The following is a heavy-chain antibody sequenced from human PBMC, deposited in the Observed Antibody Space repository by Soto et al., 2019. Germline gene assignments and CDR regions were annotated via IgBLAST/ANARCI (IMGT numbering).Heavy chain of an antibody. CDR3: AAHSGSYYYYWFDP. D-gene: IGHD1-26*01. Sequence: LVQSGAEVKKPGSSVKVSCKASGGTFSSYAISWXXXXXXXXXXWMGGIIPIFGTANYAQKFQGRVTITADESTSTAYMELSSLRSEDTAVYYCAAHSGSYYYYWFDPWGQGTLVTVSS. CDR2: IIPIFGTA. J-gene: IGHJ5*02. V-gene: IGHV1-69*01. CDR1: GGTFSSYA.